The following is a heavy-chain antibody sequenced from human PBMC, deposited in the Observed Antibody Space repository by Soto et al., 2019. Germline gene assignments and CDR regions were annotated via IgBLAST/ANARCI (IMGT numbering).Heavy chain of an antibody. V-gene: IGHV4-31*03. CDR3: AREPVI. D-gene: IGHD3-10*01. J-gene: IGHJ4*02. Sequence: SSGTPSLPRTVSCGSLSSGGFYWSWIRQHPGKGLEWIGYIYYSGSTYYNPSLKSRVTISVDTSKNQFSLKLSSVTAADTAVYYCAREPVIWGQGTLVTVSS. CDR2: IYYSGST. CDR1: CGSLSSGGFY.